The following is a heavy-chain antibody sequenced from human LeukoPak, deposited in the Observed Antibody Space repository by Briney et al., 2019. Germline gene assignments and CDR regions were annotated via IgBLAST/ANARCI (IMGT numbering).Heavy chain of an antibody. CDR3: ARDGSVAGFHWFDP. J-gene: IGHJ5*02. CDR1: GGSISSGDYY. V-gene: IGHV4-30-4*08. D-gene: IGHD6-19*01. Sequence: PSQTLSLTCTVPGGSISSGDYYWSWIRQPPGKGLEWIGYIYYSGSTYYNPSLKSRVTISVDTSKNQFSLKLSSVTAADTAVYYCARDGSVAGFHWFDPWGQGTLVTVSS. CDR2: IYYSGST.